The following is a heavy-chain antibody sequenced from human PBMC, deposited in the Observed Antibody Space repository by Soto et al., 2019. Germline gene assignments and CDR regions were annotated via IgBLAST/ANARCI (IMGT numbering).Heavy chain of an antibody. CDR2: ISAYNGNT. J-gene: IGHJ6*02. D-gene: IGHD2-21*01. Sequence: QIQLVQSGGEVKKPGASVKVSCKSSGYNFISHSITWVRQAPGQGLKWMGRISAYNGNTNHAQKFQGRLTMTTDTSTSTAYMELRSLRSDDTAVYYCARGAFCGGAPGCRDMDVWGQGTTVTVSS. CDR3: ARGAFCGGAPGCRDMDV. CDR1: GYNFISHS. V-gene: IGHV1-18*01.